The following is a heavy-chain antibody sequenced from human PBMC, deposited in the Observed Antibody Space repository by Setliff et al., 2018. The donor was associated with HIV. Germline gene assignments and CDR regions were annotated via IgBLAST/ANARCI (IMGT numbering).Heavy chain of an antibody. V-gene: IGHV4-38-2*01. CDR2: LYHSGST. CDR1: GYSISSGYY. Sequence: SETLSLTCDVSGYSISSGYYWGWIRQPPGKGLEWIGSLYHSGSTCYSPSLKSRVTISVDTSKNQFSQKLTSVTAADTAFYYCARQGVDYGDPNDYWGQGTLVTVSS. J-gene: IGHJ4*02. D-gene: IGHD4-17*01. CDR3: ARQGVDYGDPNDY.